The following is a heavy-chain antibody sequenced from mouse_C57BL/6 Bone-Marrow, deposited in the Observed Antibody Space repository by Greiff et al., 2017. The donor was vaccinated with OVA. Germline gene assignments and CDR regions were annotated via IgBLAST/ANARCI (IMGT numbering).Heavy chain of an antibody. CDR3: ARKAYYSNYGYFDY. J-gene: IGHJ2*01. CDR1: GYTFTSYW. D-gene: IGHD2-5*01. CDR2: IYPSDSET. V-gene: IGHV1-61*01. Sequence: QVQLKQPGAELVRPGSSVKLSCKASGYTFTSYWMDWVKQRPGQGLEWIGNIYPSDSETHYNQKFKDKATLTVDKSSSTAYMQLSSLTSEDSAVYYCARKAYYSNYGYFDYWGQGTTLTVSS.